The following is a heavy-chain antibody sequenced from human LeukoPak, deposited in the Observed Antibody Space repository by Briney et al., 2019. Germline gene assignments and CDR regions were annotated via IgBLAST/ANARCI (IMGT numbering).Heavy chain of an antibody. V-gene: IGHV3-30*04. J-gene: IGHJ4*02. CDR2: ISYDGSNK. CDR1: GFTFSSYA. Sequence: GGSLRLSRAASGFTFSSYAMHWVRQAPGKGLEWVAVISYDGSNKYYADSVKGRFTISRDNSKNTLYLQMNSLRAEDTAVYYCARAPWIQLWSRTRDFDDYWGQGTLVTVSS. CDR3: ARAPWIQLWSRTRDFDDY. D-gene: IGHD5-18*01.